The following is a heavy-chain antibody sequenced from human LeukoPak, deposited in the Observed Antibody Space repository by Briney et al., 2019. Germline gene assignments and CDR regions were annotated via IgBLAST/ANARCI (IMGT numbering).Heavy chain of an antibody. D-gene: IGHD3-10*01. CDR3: ASQSVGYYGSGSSASDY. Sequence: GGSLRLSCAASGFTVSSNYMSWVRQALGKGLEWVSVIYSGGSTYYADSVKGRFTISRDNSKNTLYLQMNSLRAEDTAVYYCASQSVGYYGSGSSASDYWGQGTLVTVSS. CDR2: IYSGGST. CDR1: GFTVSSNY. V-gene: IGHV3-53*01. J-gene: IGHJ4*02.